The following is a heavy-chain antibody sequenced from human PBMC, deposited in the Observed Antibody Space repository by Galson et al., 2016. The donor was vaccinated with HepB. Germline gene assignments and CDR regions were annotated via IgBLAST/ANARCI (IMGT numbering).Heavy chain of an antibody. D-gene: IGHD6-25*01. J-gene: IGHJ5*02. CDR1: GFTFSRHG. CDR2: ISSGSRRI. Sequence: SLRLSCAASGFTFSRHGMHWVRQAPGEGLEWISHISSGSRRIYYADSVKGRFTISRDQAQNSLYLQLNSLRDEDTAVYHCVRGYSSGWEGEFDLWGQGTLVTVSS. V-gene: IGHV3-48*02. CDR3: VRGYSSGWEGEFDL.